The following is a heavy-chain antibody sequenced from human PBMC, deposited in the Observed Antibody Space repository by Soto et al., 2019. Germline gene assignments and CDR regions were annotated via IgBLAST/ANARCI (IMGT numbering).Heavy chain of an antibody. J-gene: IGHJ6*02. Sequence: GGSLRLSGSASGFSFSSYSMNWVRQAPGKGLEWVSSISSSSSYIYYADSVKGRFTISRDNAKNSLYLQMNSLRAEDTAVYYCARAHNGYCSSTRCYEYYYYYGMDVWDQKAKGTFSS. CDR2: ISSSSSYI. V-gene: IGHV3-21*01. CDR3: ARAHNGYCSSTRCYEYYYYYGMDV. CDR1: GFSFSSYS. D-gene: IGHD2-2*03.